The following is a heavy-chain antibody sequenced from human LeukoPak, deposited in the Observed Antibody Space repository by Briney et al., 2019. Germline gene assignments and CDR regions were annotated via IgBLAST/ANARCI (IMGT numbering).Heavy chain of an antibody. CDR2: IIPIFGTA. CDR1: GGTFSSYA. CDR3: ARGSAHQLPYFDY. J-gene: IGHJ4*02. Sequence: GSSVKVSCKASGGTFSSYAISWVRQAPGQGLEWMGRIIPIFGTANHAQKFQGRVTITTDESTSTAYMELSSLRSEDTAVYYCARGSAHQLPYFDYWGQGTLVTVSS. D-gene: IGHD2-2*01. V-gene: IGHV1-69*05.